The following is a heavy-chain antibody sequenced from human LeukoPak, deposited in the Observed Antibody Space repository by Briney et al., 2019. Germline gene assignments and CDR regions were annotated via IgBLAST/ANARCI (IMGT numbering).Heavy chain of an antibody. J-gene: IGHJ4*02. V-gene: IGHV1-2*06. Sequence: ASVKVSCKASGYTFTGYYMHWVRQAPGQGLEWMGRMNPNSGGTNYAQKFQGRVTMTRDTSISTAYMELSRLRSDDTAVYYCARDACSGGSCPIDYWGQGTLVTVSS. CDR1: GYTFTGYY. CDR3: ARDACSGGSCPIDY. D-gene: IGHD2-15*01. CDR2: MNPNSGGT.